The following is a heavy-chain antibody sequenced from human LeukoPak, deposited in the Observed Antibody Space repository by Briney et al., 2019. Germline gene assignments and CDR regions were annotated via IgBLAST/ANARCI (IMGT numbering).Heavy chain of an antibody. CDR3: ARDGWLVRGFDYYYYGMDV. J-gene: IGHJ6*02. Sequence: SETLSLTCAVSGGSISSSNWWSWVRQPPGKGLEWIGEIYHSGSTNYSPSLKSRVTISVDKSKNQFSLKLSSVTAADTAVYYCARDGWLVRGFDYYYYGMDVWGQGTTVTVSS. V-gene: IGHV4-4*02. D-gene: IGHD6-19*01. CDR1: GGSISSSNW. CDR2: IYHSGST.